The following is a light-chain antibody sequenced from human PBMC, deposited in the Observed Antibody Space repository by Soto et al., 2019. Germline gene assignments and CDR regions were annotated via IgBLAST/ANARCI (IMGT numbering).Light chain of an antibody. CDR1: NSNIGAGYD. CDR3: QSYGSTLSISV. V-gene: IGLV1-40*01. J-gene: IGLJ2*01. Sequence: QSVLTQPPSVSGAPGQRVTISCAGRNSNIGAGYDVHWYQLLPGTAPKLLIYANSNRPSGVPDRFSGSKSGTSASLAITGLQAEDEADYYCQSYGSTLSISVFGGGTQLTVL. CDR2: ANS.